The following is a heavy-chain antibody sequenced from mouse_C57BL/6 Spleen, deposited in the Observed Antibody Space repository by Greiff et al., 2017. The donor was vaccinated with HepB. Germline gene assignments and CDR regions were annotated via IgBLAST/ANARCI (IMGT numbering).Heavy chain of an antibody. V-gene: IGHV5-17*01. J-gene: IGHJ4*01. D-gene: IGHD1-1*01. CDR3: ARPDYYGSSYEGAMDY. CDR1: GFTFSDYG. Sequence: EVQGVESGGGLVKPGGSLKLSCAASGFTFSDYGMHWVRQAPEKGLEWVAYISSGSSTIYYADTVKGRFTISRDNAKNTLFLQMTSLRSEDTAMYYCARPDYYGSSYEGAMDYWGQGTAVTVSS. CDR2: ISSGSSTI.